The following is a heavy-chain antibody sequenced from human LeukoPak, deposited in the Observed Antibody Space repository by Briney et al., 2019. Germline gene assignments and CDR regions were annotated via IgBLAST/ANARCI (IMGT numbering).Heavy chain of an antibody. Sequence: GGSLRLSCAVSGISFSNVWMSWVRQAPGKGLEWVGRIQSNSDGGSTNFAPPVRGRFTISRDDYRNTVYLQMNSLKTEDTAVYYCTTYSSGSCLFWGQGTLVTVSS. CDR1: GISFSNVW. J-gene: IGHJ4*02. D-gene: IGHD6-19*01. CDR3: TTYSSGSCLF. CDR2: IQSNSDGGST. V-gene: IGHV3-15*01.